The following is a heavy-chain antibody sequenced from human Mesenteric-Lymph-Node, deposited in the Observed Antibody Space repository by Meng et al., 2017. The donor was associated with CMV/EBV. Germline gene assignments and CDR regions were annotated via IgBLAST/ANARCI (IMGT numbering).Heavy chain of an antibody. CDR3: ARRNANYDYVWGSYRTYSGFYFDY. D-gene: IGHD3-16*02. Sequence: YWSWIRQPPRKGLEWIGEINHSGSTNYNPSLKSRVTISVDTSKNQFSLKLSSVTAADTAVYYCARRNANYDYVWGSYRTYSGFYFDYWGQGTLVTVSS. CDR1: Y. J-gene: IGHJ4*02. CDR2: INHSGST. V-gene: IGHV4-34*01.